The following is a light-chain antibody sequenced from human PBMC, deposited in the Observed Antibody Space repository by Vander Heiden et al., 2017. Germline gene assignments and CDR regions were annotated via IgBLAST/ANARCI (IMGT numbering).Light chain of an antibody. J-gene: IGKJ1*01. CDR3: QQYYTTPWT. CDR2: WAS. V-gene: IGKV4-1*01. CDR1: QSVLYSSNNKNY. Sequence: DIVMTQSPDSLAVSLGERATINCKSSQSVLYSSNNKNYLAWYQQKPGPPPKVLIYWASTRESGVPDRFSGSGSGTDFTLTISSLQAEDVAVYYCQQYYTTPWTFGQGTKVEIK.